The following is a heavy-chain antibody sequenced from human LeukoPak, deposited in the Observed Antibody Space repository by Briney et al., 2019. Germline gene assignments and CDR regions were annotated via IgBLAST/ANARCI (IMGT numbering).Heavy chain of an antibody. Sequence: PSETLPLTCTVSGGSINNYYWSWVRQPPGAGLEWLAYIYYTGSTNYNPSLKTRLTISVDTSKNQFSLRLNSVTAADTAVYYCARFSQYYDSPTHYLDYWGQGILVTVSS. CDR2: IYYTGST. D-gene: IGHD3-16*01. CDR1: GGSINNYY. V-gene: IGHV4-59*08. CDR3: ARFSQYYDSPTHYLDY. J-gene: IGHJ4*02.